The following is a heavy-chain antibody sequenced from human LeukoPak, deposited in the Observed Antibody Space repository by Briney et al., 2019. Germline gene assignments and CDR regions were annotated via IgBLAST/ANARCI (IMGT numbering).Heavy chain of an antibody. CDR3: ARSGSYYVSYFDY. D-gene: IGHD1-26*01. CDR1: GGSISSYY. Sequence: SETLSLTCTVSGGSISSYYWSWIRQPPGKGLEWIGYIYYSGSTNYNPSLKSRVTISVDTSKNQFSLKLSSVTAADTAVYYCARSGSYYVSYFDYWGQGTLVTVSS. V-gene: IGHV4-59*01. CDR2: IYYSGST. J-gene: IGHJ4*02.